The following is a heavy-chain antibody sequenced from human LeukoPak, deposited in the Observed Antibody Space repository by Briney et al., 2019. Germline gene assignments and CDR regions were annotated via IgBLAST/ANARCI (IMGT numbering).Heavy chain of an antibody. CDR2: ISPNSGGT. J-gene: IGHJ4*02. Sequence: VASVKVSCKASGYTFIDYYMHWVRQAPGQGLEWIGWISPNSGGTKYVQKFQGRVTMTRDTSITTVYMELSGLSFDDTAVYYCARDGEYGTGSYYRGSFDYWGQGILVTVSS. CDR1: GYTFIDYY. V-gene: IGHV1-2*02. D-gene: IGHD3-10*01. CDR3: ARDGEYGTGSYYRGSFDY.